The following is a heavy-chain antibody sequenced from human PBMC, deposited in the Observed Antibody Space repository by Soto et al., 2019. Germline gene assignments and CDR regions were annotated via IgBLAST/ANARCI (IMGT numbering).Heavy chain of an antibody. CDR1: GFTFSSYA. CDR2: ISGSGGST. Sequence: GGSLRLSCAASGFTFSSYAMSWVRQAPGKGLEWVSAISGSGGSTYYADSVKGRFTISRHNSKNTLYLQMNSLRAEDTAVYYCARVGLRLGPVGYWGQGTLVTVSS. CDR3: ARVGLRLGPVGY. J-gene: IGHJ4*02. D-gene: IGHD5-12*01. V-gene: IGHV3-23*01.